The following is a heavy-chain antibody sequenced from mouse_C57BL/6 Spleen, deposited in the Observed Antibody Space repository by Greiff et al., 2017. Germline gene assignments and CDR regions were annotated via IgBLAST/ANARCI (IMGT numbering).Heavy chain of an antibody. CDR2: IYPGDGDT. J-gene: IGHJ3*01. CDR3: GRGGLGRVLCAY. CDR1: GYAFSSSW. V-gene: IGHV1-82*01. Sequence: QVQLQQSGPELVKPGASVKISCKASGYAFSSSWMNWVKQRPGKGLEWIGRIYPGDGDTNYNGKFKGKATLTADKSSSTAYMQLSSLTSEDSAVYFCGRGGLGRVLCAYWGQGTLVTVSA. D-gene: IGHD3-1*01.